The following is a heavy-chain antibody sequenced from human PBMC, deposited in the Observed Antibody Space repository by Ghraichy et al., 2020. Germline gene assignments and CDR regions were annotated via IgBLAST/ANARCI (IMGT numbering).Heavy chain of an antibody. CDR2: INHSGST. CDR3: AREGSWNRYYYYYGMDV. J-gene: IGHJ6*02. CDR1: GGSFSGYY. Sequence: SETLSLTCAVYGGSFSGYYWSWIRQPPGKGLEWIGEINHSGSTNYNPSLMSRVTISVDTSKNQFSLKLSSVIAADTAVYYCAREGSWNRYYYYYGMDVWGQGTTFTVSS. V-gene: IGHV4-34*01. D-gene: IGHD3-10*01.